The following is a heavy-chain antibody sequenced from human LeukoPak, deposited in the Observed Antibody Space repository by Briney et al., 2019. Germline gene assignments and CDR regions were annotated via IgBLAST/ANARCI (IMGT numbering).Heavy chain of an antibody. CDR3: AKDKPWLVLDY. Sequence: HPGRSLRLSCAASGFTFSSYGMHWVRQAPGKGLEWVAVISYDGSNKYYADSVKGRFTISRDNSKNTLYLQMNSLRAEDTAVYYCAKDKPWLVLDYWGQGTLVTVSS. CDR1: GFTFSSYG. V-gene: IGHV3-30*18. J-gene: IGHJ4*02. D-gene: IGHD6-19*01. CDR2: ISYDGSNK.